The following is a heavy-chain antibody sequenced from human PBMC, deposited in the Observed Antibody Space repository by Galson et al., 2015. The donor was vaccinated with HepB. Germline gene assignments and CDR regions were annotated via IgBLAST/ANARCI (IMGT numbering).Heavy chain of an antibody. Sequence: TLSLTCAVYGGSFSGYYWSWIRQPPGKGLEWIGEINHSGSTNYNPSLKSRVTISVDTSKNQFSLKLSSVTAADTAVYYCARGFSGSGWKYYFDYWGQGTLAAVSS. CDR3: ARGFSGSGWKYYFDY. V-gene: IGHV4-34*01. J-gene: IGHJ4*02. D-gene: IGHD3-10*01. CDR2: INHSGST. CDR1: GGSFSGYY.